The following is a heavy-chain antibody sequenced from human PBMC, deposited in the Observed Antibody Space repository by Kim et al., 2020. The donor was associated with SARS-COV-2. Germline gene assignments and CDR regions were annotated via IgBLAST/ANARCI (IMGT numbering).Heavy chain of an antibody. J-gene: IGHJ4*02. D-gene: IGHD6-13*01. Sequence: YYNPSLKSRVTISVDTSKNQFSLKLSSVTAADTAVYYCARVRWYGYYFDYWGQGTLVTVSS. V-gene: IGHV4-31*02. CDR3: ARVRWYGYYFDY.